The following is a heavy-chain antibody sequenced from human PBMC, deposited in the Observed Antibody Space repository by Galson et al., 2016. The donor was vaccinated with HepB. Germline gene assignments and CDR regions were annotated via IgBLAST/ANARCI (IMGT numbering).Heavy chain of an antibody. CDR1: EFTINNCP. D-gene: IGHD6-13*01. CDR3: ARDYSRSGPMYSYYYMDV. Sequence: SLRLSCAASEFTINNCPLHWVRQAPGKGLEWVAVIWHDGSIKYYGESVKGRFTISRDNSKNTLFLQMTALRVEDTAVYYCARDYSRSGPMYSYYYMDVWGKGTTVTVSS. J-gene: IGHJ6*03. CDR2: IWHDGSIK. V-gene: IGHV3-33*08.